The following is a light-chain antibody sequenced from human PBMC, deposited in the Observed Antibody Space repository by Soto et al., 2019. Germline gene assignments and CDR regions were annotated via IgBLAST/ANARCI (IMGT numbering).Light chain of an antibody. CDR3: QQYGSSPFT. J-gene: IGKJ3*01. CDR2: GAS. CDR1: QSVSSSY. V-gene: IGKV3-20*01. Sequence: ESVLTQSPGTLSMSPGERATLSCRASQSVSSSYSAWYQQKPGQAPRLLIYGASRRATGIPDRFSGSGSGTDFTLTFSRLEPEDFAVYYCQQYGSSPFTFGPGTKVDIK.